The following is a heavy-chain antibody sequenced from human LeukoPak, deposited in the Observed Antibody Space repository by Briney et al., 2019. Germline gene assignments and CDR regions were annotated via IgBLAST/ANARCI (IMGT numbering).Heavy chain of an antibody. Sequence: GGSLRLSCAASGFTFINAWMSWVRQAPGKGLEWVGRIKSKTDGGTTDYAAPVKGRFTISRDDSKNTLYLQMNSLKTEDTAVYYCTTVKSMVRGVFDYWGQGTLVTVSS. D-gene: IGHD3-10*01. V-gene: IGHV3-15*01. CDR1: GFTFINAW. CDR2: IKSKTDGGTT. CDR3: TTVKSMVRGVFDY. J-gene: IGHJ4*02.